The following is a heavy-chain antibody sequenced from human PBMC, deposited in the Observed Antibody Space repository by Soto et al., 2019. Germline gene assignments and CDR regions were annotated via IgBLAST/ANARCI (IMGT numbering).Heavy chain of an antibody. Sequence: PSETLSLTCAVYGGSFSGYYWSWIRQPPGKGLEWIGEINHSGSTNYNPSLKSRVTISVDTSKNQFSLKLSSVTAADTAVYYCARVHGYYDYVWGSYRYRKERSYYFDYWGQGTLVTVSS. D-gene: IGHD3-16*02. V-gene: IGHV4-34*01. CDR3: ARVHGYYDYVWGSYRYRKERSYYFDY. J-gene: IGHJ4*02. CDR1: GGSFSGYY. CDR2: INHSGST.